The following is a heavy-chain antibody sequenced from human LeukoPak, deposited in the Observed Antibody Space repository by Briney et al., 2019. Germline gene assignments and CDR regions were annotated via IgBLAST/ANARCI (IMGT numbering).Heavy chain of an antibody. D-gene: IGHD6-6*01. J-gene: IGHJ4*02. CDR3: ARGRKQAAQYYFDY. V-gene: IGHV4-34*01. CDR1: GGSFSGYY. Sequence: SETLSLTCAVYGGSFSGYYWSWIRQPPGKGLEWIGETNHSGSTNYNPSLKSRVTISVDTSKNQFSLKLSSVTAADTAVYYCARGRKQAAQYYFDYWGQGTLVTVSS. CDR2: TNHSGST.